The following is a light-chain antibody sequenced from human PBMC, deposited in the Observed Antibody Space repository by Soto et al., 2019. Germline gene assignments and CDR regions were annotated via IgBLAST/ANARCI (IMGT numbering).Light chain of an antibody. J-gene: IGKJ4*01. V-gene: IGKV1-39*01. CDR1: QSISMY. CDR3: QQSYSTPLT. Sequence: DIQMTQSPSSLSSSLGDRVTITCRASQSISMYLNWYQQTPGQAPRLLIFAASSLQSGVPSRFSGSGARTDSTLTINRLPPEDVATYYWQQSYSTPLTFGGGTKVDIK. CDR2: AAS.